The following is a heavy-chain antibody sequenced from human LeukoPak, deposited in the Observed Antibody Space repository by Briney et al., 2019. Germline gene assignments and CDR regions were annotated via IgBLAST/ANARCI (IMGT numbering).Heavy chain of an antibody. J-gene: IGHJ4*02. CDR3: AKDPHSSSWYYFDS. CDR2: LYDDGSNK. Sequence: GASLRLSCAASGFSVSRNYMTWVRQAPGKGLEWVAVLYDDGSNKFYADSVKGRFTISRDNSKNTLYLQMNSLRAEDTASYYCAKDPHSSSWYYFDSWGQGTLVTVSS. CDR1: GFSVSRNY. D-gene: IGHD6-13*01. V-gene: IGHV3-30*18.